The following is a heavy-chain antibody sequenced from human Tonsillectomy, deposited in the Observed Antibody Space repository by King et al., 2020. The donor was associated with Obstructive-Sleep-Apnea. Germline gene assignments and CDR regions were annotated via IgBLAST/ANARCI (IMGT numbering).Heavy chain of an antibody. V-gene: IGHV4-59*01. D-gene: IGHD4-17*01. CDR1: GDSMSPYY. J-gene: IGHJ4*02. Sequence: VQLQESGPGLVKPSETLSLTCTVSGDSMSPYYWSWIRQPPGKGLEWIGYMYYSGGSTNYNPSLKSRVTMSVDTPKNQFSLTLRSVTAADTAIYYCARGPSVTPRLDWGQGTLVIVSS. CDR2: MYYSGGST. CDR3: ARGPSVTPRLD.